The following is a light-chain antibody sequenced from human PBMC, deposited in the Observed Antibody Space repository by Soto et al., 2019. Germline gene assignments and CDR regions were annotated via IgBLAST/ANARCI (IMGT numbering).Light chain of an antibody. CDR2: DVI. J-gene: IGLJ3*02. V-gene: IGLV2-18*01. CDR1: SSDVGDYEH. Sequence: VLTQPPSVSGSPGQSVTISCTVTSSDVGDYEHVSWYQLAPGTAPKLLISDVINRPSGVPDRFSGSKSGNTPSLTISGLQAEDEADYYCGLFTSSATWVFGGGTKLTVL. CDR3: GLFTSSATWV.